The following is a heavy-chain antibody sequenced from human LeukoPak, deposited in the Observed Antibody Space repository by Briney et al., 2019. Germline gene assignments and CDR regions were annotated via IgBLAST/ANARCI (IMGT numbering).Heavy chain of an antibody. V-gene: IGHV1-46*03. CDR3: AFYSHAFDI. D-gene: IGHD2-21*01. CDR2: INPSGGST. J-gene: IGHJ3*02. Sequence: ASVKVSCKASGYTFTSYYMHWVRQASGQGLEWMGIINPSGGSTSYAQKFQGRVTLTRDTSTSTVYMELSSLRSEDTAVYYCAFYSHAFDIWGQGTMVTVSS. CDR1: GYTFTSYY.